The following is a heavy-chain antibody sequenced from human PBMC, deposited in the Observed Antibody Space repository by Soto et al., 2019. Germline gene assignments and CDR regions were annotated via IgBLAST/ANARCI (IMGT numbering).Heavy chain of an antibody. V-gene: IGHV4-59*01. CDR3: ARRYGDAVDY. Sequence: ETLSLTCTVSGGSISSYYWSWIRQPPGKGLEWIGYIYYSGSTNYSPSLKSRVTISVDTSKNQFSLKLSSVTAADTAVYYCARRYGDAVDYWGQGTLVTVSS. CDR2: IYYSGST. J-gene: IGHJ4*02. CDR1: GGSISSYY. D-gene: IGHD4-17*01.